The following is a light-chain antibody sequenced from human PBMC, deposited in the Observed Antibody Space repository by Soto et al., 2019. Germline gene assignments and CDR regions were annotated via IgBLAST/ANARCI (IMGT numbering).Light chain of an antibody. CDR2: GAS. CDR3: QQYDNLPLT. J-gene: IGKJ4*01. Sequence: PLSCRASQDVSNFLAWYQQKPGQAPRLLIYGASTMATGIPARFSGSGSGTDFTLTISSLQPEDIATYYCQQYDNLPLTFGGGTKVDIK. CDR1: QDVSNF. V-gene: IGKV3-15*01.